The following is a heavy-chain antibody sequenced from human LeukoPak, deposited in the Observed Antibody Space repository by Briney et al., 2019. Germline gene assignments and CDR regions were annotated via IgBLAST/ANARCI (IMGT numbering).Heavy chain of an antibody. CDR3: ARADWGSVDY. D-gene: IGHD7-27*01. CDR2: ISGDGEST. V-gene: IGHV3-23*01. J-gene: IGHJ4*02. CDR1: GVTLRNYA. Sequence: GGSLRLSCAASGVTLRNYAMTWIRQAPGKGLQWVSVISGDGESTYYADSVRGRFTISRDNSKNTMYLQMNNLRAEDTAVYYCARADWGSVDYWGQGTLVTVSS.